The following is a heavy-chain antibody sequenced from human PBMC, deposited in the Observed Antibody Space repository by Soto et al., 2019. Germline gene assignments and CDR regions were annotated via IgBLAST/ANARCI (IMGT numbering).Heavy chain of an antibody. CDR2: IYYSGST. V-gene: IGHV4-31*03. CDR1: GGSISSGGYY. D-gene: IGHD3-3*01. CDR3: ASSGTTIFGVANAFDI. Sequence: SETLSLTCTVSGGSISSGGYYWSWIRQHPGKGLEWIGYIYYSGSTYYNPSLKSRVTISVDTSKNQFSLKLSSVTAADTAVYYCASSGTTIFGVANAFDIWGQGTMVTVSS. J-gene: IGHJ3*02.